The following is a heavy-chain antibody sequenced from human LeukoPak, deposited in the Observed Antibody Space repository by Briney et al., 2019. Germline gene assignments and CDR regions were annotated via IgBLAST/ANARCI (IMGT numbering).Heavy chain of an antibody. CDR3: AKDWPYCSGGSCYDP. J-gene: IGHJ5*02. V-gene: IGHV3-30*04. CDR1: GFTFSSYV. CDR2: ISYDGSNE. D-gene: IGHD2-15*01. Sequence: GGSLRLSCAASGFTFSSYVMHWVRQAPGKGLEWVAIISYDGSNEYYADSVKGRFTISRDNSKNTLYLQMNSLRAEDTAAYYCAKDWPYCSGGSCYDPWGQGTLVTVSS.